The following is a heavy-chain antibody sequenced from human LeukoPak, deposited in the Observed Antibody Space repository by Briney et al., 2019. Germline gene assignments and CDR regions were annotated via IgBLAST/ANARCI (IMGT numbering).Heavy chain of an antibody. CDR1: GYTFTSYY. CDR2: INPNRGGT. CDR3: ARGQFGAPLRWLHP. J-gene: IGHJ5*02. V-gene: IGHV1-2*02. D-gene: IGHD3-16*01. Sequence: SSVTVSCTASGYTFTSYYMEWVRQAPGQGLEWMGWINPNRGGTNYAQKCQGRVTMTRDKSNNTTYMGLSRLRTDDQAVYYCARGQFGAPLRWLHPWGQGTLVTVS.